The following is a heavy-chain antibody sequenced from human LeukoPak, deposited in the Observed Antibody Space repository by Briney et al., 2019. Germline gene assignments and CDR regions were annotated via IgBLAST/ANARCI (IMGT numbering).Heavy chain of an antibody. D-gene: IGHD4-23*01. Sequence: GGSLRLPCAASGFTFSYYWMHWVRQAPGKGLVWVSRISSDGSGTSHADSVKGRFTISRDNAKNTLYLQMNSLRAEDTAVYYCARDMDEDYGGNTLGYWGRGTLVTVSS. CDR3: ARDMDEDYGGNTLGY. CDR1: GFTFSYYW. V-gene: IGHV3-74*01. J-gene: IGHJ4*02. CDR2: ISSDGSGT.